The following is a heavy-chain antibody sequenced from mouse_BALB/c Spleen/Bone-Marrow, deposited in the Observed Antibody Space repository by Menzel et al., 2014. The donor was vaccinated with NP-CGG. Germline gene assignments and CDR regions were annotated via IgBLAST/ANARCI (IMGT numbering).Heavy chain of an antibody. CDR3: ARHCFDY. J-gene: IGHJ2*01. V-gene: IGHV1-54*01. CDR1: GYAFTNYL. CDR2: INPGSGGT. Sequence: VQLQQSGAELVRPGTSVKVSCKASGYAFTNYLIEWVKRRPGQGLEWIGVINPGSGGTNYNEKFKGKATLTADKSSSTAYMQLSSLTSDDSAVYFCARHCFDYWGQGTTLTVSS.